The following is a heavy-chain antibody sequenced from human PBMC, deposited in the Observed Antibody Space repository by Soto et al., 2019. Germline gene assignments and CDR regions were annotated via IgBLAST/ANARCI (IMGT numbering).Heavy chain of an antibody. V-gene: IGHV4-30-4*01. Sequence: SETLSLTCSVSGDSISNLDYFWAWIRQPPGQALEYIGYIYKSATTYYNPSFESRVATSVDTSKSQFSLNVTSVTAADTAVYFCARGRYCLTGRCFPNWFDSWGQGALVTVSS. CDR3: ARGRYCLTGRCFPNWFDS. D-gene: IGHD7-27*01. CDR2: IYKSATT. J-gene: IGHJ5*01. CDR1: GDSISNLDYF.